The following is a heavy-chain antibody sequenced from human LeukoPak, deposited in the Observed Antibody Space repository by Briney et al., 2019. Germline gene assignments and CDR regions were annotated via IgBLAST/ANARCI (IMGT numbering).Heavy chain of an antibody. D-gene: IGHD3-3*01. CDR2: ISYDGSNK. J-gene: IGHJ3*02. Sequence: PGGSLRLSCAVSGFTFSSYAMHWVRQAPGKGLEWVAVISYDGSNKYYADSVKGRFTISRDNSKNTLYLQMNSLRAEDTAVYYCARAPTRITIFGVALDAFDIWGQGTMVTVSS. CDR1: GFTFSSYA. CDR3: ARAPTRITIFGVALDAFDI. V-gene: IGHV3-30-3*01.